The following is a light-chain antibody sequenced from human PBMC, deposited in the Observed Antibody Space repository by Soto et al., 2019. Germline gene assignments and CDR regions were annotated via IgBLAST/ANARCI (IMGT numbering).Light chain of an antibody. J-gene: IGLJ2*01. CDR1: SSDVGGFNY. Sequence: QSALTQPASVSGSPGQSITISCTGTSSDVGGFNYVSWYQHHPGKAPKLMVYEVINRPSGVSNRFSGSKSGNTASLTISGLQAEDEADYYCSSYTRSYTLIFGGGTKVTV. CDR3: SSYTRSYTLI. CDR2: EVI. V-gene: IGLV2-14*01.